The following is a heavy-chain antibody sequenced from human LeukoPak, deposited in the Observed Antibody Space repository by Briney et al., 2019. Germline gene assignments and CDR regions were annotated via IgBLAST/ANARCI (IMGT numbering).Heavy chain of an antibody. CDR2: ILYDASSK. V-gene: IGHV3-30*18. CDR1: GFTFRNYG. J-gene: IGHJ3*02. CDR3: AEDRGLGNDAFDI. D-gene: IGHD3-10*01. Sequence: PGKSLRLSCAASGFTFRNYGMHWVRQAPGKGLEWVAVILYDASSKRYEDSLKSRFSISRDNSKNMLYLQMNSLRAEDTAVYYCAEDRGLGNDAFDIWGQGTMVTVSS.